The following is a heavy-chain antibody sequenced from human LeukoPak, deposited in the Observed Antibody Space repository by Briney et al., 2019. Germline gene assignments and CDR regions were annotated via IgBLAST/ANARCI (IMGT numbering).Heavy chain of an antibody. D-gene: IGHD2-21*01. J-gene: IGHJ6*02. Sequence: PSETLSLTCTVSGASISSGSYYFTWIRQPPGKGLEWIGYIYYSGSTNYNPSLKSRVTISVDTSKNQFSLKLSSVTAADTAVYYCARNVFRGMDVWGQGTTVTVSS. CDR2: IYYSGST. CDR3: ARNVFRGMDV. V-gene: IGHV4-61*01. CDR1: GASISSGSYY.